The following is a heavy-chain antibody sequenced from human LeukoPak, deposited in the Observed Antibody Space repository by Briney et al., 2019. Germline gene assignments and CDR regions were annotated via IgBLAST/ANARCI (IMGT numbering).Heavy chain of an antibody. CDR2: IYYSGTT. J-gene: IGHJ4*02. CDR3: ARDYGDYGIDY. V-gene: IGHV4-31*03. CDR1: GGSISSGAYY. Sequence: PSETLSLTCSVSGGSISSGAYYWSWIRPHPGKGLEWIGYIYYSGTTYYNPSLKSRVTISAGTSKNHFSLKLNSVTAADTAVYYCARDYGDYGIDYWGQGTLVTVSS. D-gene: IGHD4-17*01.